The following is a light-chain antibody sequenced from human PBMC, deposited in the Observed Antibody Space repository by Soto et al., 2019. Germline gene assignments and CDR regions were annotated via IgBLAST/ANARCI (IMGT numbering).Light chain of an antibody. CDR1: QSTNY. CDR2: GSS. V-gene: IGKV3-20*01. Sequence: EVVLTQSPGTLSFSPGERASLSCRASQSTNYLAWYQQKAGQAPRLLIYGSSTRAPGTPDRFSASGSGTDFTLTISRLEPEDFAVYFCQRYGRSQWTFGQGTKVDIK. CDR3: QRYGRSQWT. J-gene: IGKJ1*01.